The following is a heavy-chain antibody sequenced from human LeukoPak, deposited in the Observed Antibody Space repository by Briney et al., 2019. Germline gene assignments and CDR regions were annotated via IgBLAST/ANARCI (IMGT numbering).Heavy chain of an antibody. D-gene: IGHD3-16*01. CDR2: IYSGGST. J-gene: IGHJ3*02. V-gene: IGHV3-53*01. Sequence: GGSLRLSCAASGFTVSSNYMSWVRQAPGKGLEWVSVIYSGGSTYYADSVKGRFTISRDNAKNSLYLQMNSLRAEDTAVYYCARDPHGGSGCAFDIWGQGTMVAVSS. CDR1: GFTVSSNY. CDR3: ARDPHGGSGCAFDI.